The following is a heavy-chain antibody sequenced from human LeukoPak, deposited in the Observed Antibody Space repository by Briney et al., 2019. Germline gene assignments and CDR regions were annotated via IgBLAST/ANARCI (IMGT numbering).Heavy chain of an antibody. CDR1: GFTFNIHW. CDR2: ISDEEDNV. Sequence: GGSLTLSCAASGFTFNIHWMTWVRQAPGKGLEWLAAISDEEDNVSYADSVRGRFTISRDNSKDTLFLQMNSLRVEDTALYFCARDFSDYVPFDNWGQGTLVSVSS. D-gene: IGHD4-17*01. J-gene: IGHJ4*02. V-gene: IGHV3-30-3*01. CDR3: ARDFSDYVPFDN.